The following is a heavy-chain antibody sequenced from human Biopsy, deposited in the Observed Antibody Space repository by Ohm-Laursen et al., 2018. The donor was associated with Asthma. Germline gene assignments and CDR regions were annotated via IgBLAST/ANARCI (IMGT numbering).Heavy chain of an antibody. V-gene: IGHV3-9*01. CDR1: GFKVDEYT. D-gene: IGHD3-22*01. CDR3: AKVRSDWVITESFDY. Sequence: SLRLSCAASGFKVDEYTMHWVRQAPGKGLERVSGISWNSATIGYADSVEGRFTISRDNAKNSVFLHMDSLRPEDTAFYYCAKVRSDWVITESFDYWGQGVLVTVSS. J-gene: IGHJ4*02. CDR2: ISWNSATI.